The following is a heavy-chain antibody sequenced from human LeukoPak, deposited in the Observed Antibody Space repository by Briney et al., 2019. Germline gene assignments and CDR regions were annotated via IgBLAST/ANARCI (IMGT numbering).Heavy chain of an antibody. Sequence: PSETLSLTCTVSGGSLSSYYWSWIRQPPGKGLEWIGYIYYSGSSNYNPSLKSRVTISGDTSNNQFSLKLSSVTAADTAVYYCASEDAGIARFDYWGQGTLVTVSS. CDR2: IYYSGSS. D-gene: IGHD6-13*01. J-gene: IGHJ4*02. V-gene: IGHV4-59*08. CDR1: GGSLSSYY. CDR3: ASEDAGIARFDY.